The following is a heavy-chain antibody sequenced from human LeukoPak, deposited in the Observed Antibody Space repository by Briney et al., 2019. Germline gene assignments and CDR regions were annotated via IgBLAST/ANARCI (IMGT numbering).Heavy chain of an antibody. Sequence: PGRSLRLSCAASGFTFDDYAMHWVRHAPGKGLEWVSGISWNSGSIGYADSVKGRFTISRDNAKNSLYLQMSSLRAEDTALYYCAKDINYETSQGMDVWGQGTTVTVSS. J-gene: IGHJ6*02. CDR1: GFTFDDYA. CDR2: ISWNSGSI. V-gene: IGHV3-9*01. CDR3: AKDINYETSQGMDV. D-gene: IGHD3-16*01.